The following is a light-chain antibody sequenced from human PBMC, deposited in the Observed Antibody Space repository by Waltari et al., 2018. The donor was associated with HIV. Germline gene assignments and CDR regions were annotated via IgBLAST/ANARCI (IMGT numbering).Light chain of an antibody. CDR1: SSDVGGYNY. Sequence: QSALTQPASVSGSPGQSITISCTGTSSDVGGYNYVSWYQQHPGKAPQLMIYDFSNWPSGVSNRFSGSKSGNTASLTISWLQAEDEADYYCSSYTSSSTLVFGGGTKLTVL. CDR3: SSYTSSSTLV. J-gene: IGLJ2*01. CDR2: DFS. V-gene: IGLV2-14*03.